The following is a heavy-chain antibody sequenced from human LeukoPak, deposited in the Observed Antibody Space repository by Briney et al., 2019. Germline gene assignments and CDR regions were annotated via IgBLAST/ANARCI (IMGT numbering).Heavy chain of an antibody. CDR1: GGTFSSYA. V-gene: IGHV1-69*01. CDR3: ARHVEYDSSGLLDY. D-gene: IGHD3-22*01. Sequence: SVKVSCKASGGTFSSYAISWVRQAPGQGLEWMGGIIPIFGTANYAQKFQGRVTITADESTSTAYMELSSLRSEDTAMYYCARHVEYDSSGLLDYWGQGTLVTVSS. CDR2: IIPIFGTA. J-gene: IGHJ4*02.